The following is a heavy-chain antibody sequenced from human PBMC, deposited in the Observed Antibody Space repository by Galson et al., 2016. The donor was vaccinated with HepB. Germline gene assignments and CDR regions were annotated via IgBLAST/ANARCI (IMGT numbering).Heavy chain of an antibody. V-gene: IGHV4-31*03. Sequence: TLSLTCTVSGDSISDGGYYWNWIRQHPGKGLEWIGYIYYSGRTDYNPSLQSRIAISVDTSQNQFSLKLSSVTVADTAVYYCARDGHDYGLDYFDYWGQGSLVTVSS. D-gene: IGHD4-17*01. CDR1: GDSISDGGYY. CDR3: ARDGHDYGLDYFDY. CDR2: IYYSGRT. J-gene: IGHJ4*02.